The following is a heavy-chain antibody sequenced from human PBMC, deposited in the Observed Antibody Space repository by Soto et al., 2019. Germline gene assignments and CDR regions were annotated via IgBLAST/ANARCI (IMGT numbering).Heavy chain of an antibody. CDR1: GGSVSSDSYY. J-gene: IGHJ4*02. Sequence: SETLSLTCSVSGGSVSSDSYYWSWIRQPPGAGLEWIGYIYFSGTTNYNPSLESRVTILMDSSKNQFSLKLSSVTAADTAVYYCARSPGSGDYVDYWGQGTLVTVSS. CDR2: IYFSGTT. D-gene: IGHD4-17*01. CDR3: ARSPGSGDYVDY. V-gene: IGHV4-61*01.